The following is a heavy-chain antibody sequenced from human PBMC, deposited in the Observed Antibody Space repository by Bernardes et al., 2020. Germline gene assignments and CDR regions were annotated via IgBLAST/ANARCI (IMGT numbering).Heavy chain of an antibody. CDR3: ARASSGDYPNR. CDR1: GFTVSSTY. CDR2: IYTGGGT. J-gene: IGHJ4*02. D-gene: IGHD3-22*01. Sequence: GGSLRLSCAASGFTVSSTYMSWVRQAPGKGLEWVSVIYTGGGTYYADSVKGRFTISRDNSKNTLYLQMNSLRAEDTAVYYCARASSGDYPNRWGQGTLVTVSS. V-gene: IGHV3-53*01.